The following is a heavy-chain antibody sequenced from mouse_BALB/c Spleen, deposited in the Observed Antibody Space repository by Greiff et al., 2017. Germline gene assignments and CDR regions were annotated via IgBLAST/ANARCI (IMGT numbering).Heavy chain of an antibody. D-gene: IGHD4-1*01. CDR2: ISTYYGDA. CDR3: AREGLTGTFWFAY. Sequence: QVHVKQSGAELVRPGVSVKISCKGSGYTFTDYAMHWVKQSHAKSLEWIGVISTYYGDASYNQKFKGKATMTVDKSSSTAYMELARLTSEDSAIYYCAREGLTGTFWFAYWGQGTLVTVSA. V-gene: IGHV1S137*01. CDR1: GYTFTDYA. J-gene: IGHJ3*01.